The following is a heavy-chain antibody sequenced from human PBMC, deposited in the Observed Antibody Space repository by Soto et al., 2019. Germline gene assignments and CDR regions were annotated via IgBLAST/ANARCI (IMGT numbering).Heavy chain of an antibody. D-gene: IGHD3-10*01. CDR1: GFTFGSYG. Sequence: GGSLSLSCAASGFTFGSYGMSWVRQAPGKGLEWISIISSSGGATYYADSVKGRFTISRDNSKNTLFLQMNSLRAEDLAVYYFAKDPNYYNSESLIFFFDYWGQGTLVTVSS. CDR3: AKDPNYYNSESLIFFFDY. CDR2: ISSSGGAT. J-gene: IGHJ4*02. V-gene: IGHV3-23*01.